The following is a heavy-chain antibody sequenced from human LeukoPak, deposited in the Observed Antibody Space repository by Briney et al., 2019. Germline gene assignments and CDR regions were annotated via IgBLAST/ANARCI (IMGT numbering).Heavy chain of an antibody. CDR1: GFTFSSYS. Sequence: GGSLRLSCAASGFTFSSYSMNWVRQAPGKGLEGVSSISSSSSYIYYADSVKGRCTISSDNAKHSLYLQMNSLRADDTAVYYCARPRSTSSGWDFDYWGQGTLVTVSS. V-gene: IGHV3-21*01. J-gene: IGHJ4*02. CDR2: ISSSSSYI. CDR3: ARPRSTSSGWDFDY. D-gene: IGHD6-19*01.